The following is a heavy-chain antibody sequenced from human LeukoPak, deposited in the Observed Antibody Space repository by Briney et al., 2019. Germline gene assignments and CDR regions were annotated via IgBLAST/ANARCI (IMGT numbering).Heavy chain of an antibody. CDR2: IYYSGST. CDR1: GGSISNYY. V-gene: IGHV4-59*01. Sequence: SETLSLTCTVSGGSISNYYWSWIRQPPGKGLEWIGYIYYSGSTNYNPSLKSRVTISVDTSKNQFSLKLSSVTAADTAVYYCARFHYYSSGSTYFDYWGQGTLVTVSS. J-gene: IGHJ4*02. D-gene: IGHD3-10*01. CDR3: ARFHYYSSGSTYFDY.